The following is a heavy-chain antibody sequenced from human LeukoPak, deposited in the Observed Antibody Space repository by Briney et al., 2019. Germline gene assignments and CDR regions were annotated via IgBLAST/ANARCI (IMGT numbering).Heavy chain of an antibody. Sequence: ASVKVSCKASGGTFSSYAISWVRQAPGQGLELMGWISAYNGNTSYAQKPQGRVTMTTDTSTSTAYMELRSLRSDDTAVYYCARGAAAYYGSGSHDYWGQGTLVTVSS. V-gene: IGHV1-18*01. CDR2: ISAYNGNT. CDR1: GGTFSSYA. D-gene: IGHD3-10*01. J-gene: IGHJ4*02. CDR3: ARGAAAYYGSGSHDY.